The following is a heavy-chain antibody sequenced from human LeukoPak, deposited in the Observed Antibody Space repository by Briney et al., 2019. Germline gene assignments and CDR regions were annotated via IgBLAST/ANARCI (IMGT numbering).Heavy chain of an antibody. J-gene: IGHJ4*02. CDR2: FRGGCYSA. D-gene: IGHD1-26*01. V-gene: IGHV3-23*01. CDR3: AKDRVVGATKYPYIDY. Sequence: GGSRRLSCAASGFTFTSYAMSWVREAPGKRVEGGVGFRGGCYSAKYADCVKRLFTISRENSKNTVYLQMNSLRDEATAVYYCAKDRVVGATKYPYIDYWGQGSLVTVSS. CDR1: GFTFTSYA.